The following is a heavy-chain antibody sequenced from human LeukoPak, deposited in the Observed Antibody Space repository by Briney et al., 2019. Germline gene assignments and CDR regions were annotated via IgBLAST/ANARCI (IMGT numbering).Heavy chain of an antibody. Sequence: PGGSLRLSCAASGFTFDDYGMSWVRQAPGKGLEWVSVIYSGGSTYYADSVKGRFTISRDNSKNTLYLQMNSLRAEDTAVYYCARRHYWGQGTLVTVSS. CDR2: IYSGGST. CDR3: ARRHY. J-gene: IGHJ4*02. CDR1: GFTFDDYG. V-gene: IGHV3-66*02.